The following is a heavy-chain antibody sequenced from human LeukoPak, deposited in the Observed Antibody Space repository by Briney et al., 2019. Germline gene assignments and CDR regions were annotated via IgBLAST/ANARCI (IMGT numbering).Heavy chain of an antibody. CDR2: ISSSSSTI. J-gene: IGHJ6*02. D-gene: IGHD3-10*01. CDR1: GFTFSSYS. V-gene: IGHV3-48*04. Sequence: GGSLRLSCAASGFTFSSYSMNWVRQAPGKGLEWVSYISSSSSTIYYTDSVKGRFTISRDNAKNSLYLQMNSLRAEDTAVYYCARGPDYYGSGSYYKLHYYGMDVWGQGTTVTVSS. CDR3: ARGPDYYGSGSYYKLHYYGMDV.